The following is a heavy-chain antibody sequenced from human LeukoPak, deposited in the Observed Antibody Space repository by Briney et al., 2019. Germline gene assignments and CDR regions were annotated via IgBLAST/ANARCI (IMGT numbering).Heavy chain of an antibody. J-gene: IGHJ4*02. D-gene: IGHD7-27*01. V-gene: IGHV4-30-4*07. CDR1: GGSIRSSGYS. CDR2: IFSSGST. CDR3: ARDKTGIFDY. Sequence: PSETLSLTCAVSGGSIRSSGYSWSWIRQPAGKGPEWIGYIFSSGSTYYNPSLKSQITISIYTSKNQFSLKLNSVTAADTAVYYCARDKTGIFDYWGRGTLVTVSS.